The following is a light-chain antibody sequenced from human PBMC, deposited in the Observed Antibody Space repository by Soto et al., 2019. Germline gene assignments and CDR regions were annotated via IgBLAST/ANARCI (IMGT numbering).Light chain of an antibody. CDR3: QSYDSSLSAYYV. CDR2: GNS. Sequence: QSVLTQPPSVSGAPGQRVTISCTGSSCNIGAGYDVHWYQQLPGTAPKLLIYGNSNRPSGVPDRFSGSKSGTSASLAITGLQAEDEADYYCQSYDSSLSAYYVFGTGTKVTVL. V-gene: IGLV1-40*01. J-gene: IGLJ1*01. CDR1: SCNIGAGYD.